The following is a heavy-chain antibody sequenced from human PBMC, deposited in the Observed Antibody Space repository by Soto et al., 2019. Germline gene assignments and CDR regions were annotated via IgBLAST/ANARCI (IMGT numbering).Heavy chain of an antibody. V-gene: IGHV4-39*01. D-gene: IGHD3-3*01. CDR2: IYYSGST. Sequence: SETLSLTCTVSGGSISSSSYYWGWIRQPPGKGLEWIGSIYYSGSTYYNPSIKSRVTISVDTSKNQFSLKLSSVTAADTAVYYCARPPVRFLEWFPVSDYYYYYMDVWGKGTTVTVSS. CDR3: ARPPVRFLEWFPVSDYYYYYMDV. CDR1: GGSISSSSYY. J-gene: IGHJ6*03.